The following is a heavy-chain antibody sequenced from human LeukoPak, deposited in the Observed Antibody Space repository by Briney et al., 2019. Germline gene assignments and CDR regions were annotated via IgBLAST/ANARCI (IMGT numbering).Heavy chain of an antibody. Sequence: KTSETLSLTCTVSGYSISSGYYWGWIRQPPGKGLEWIGSIYHSGSTYYNPSLKSRVTISVDTSKNQFSLKLSSVTAADTAVYYCARGGSSSWYETRRNWFDPWGQGTLVTVSS. D-gene: IGHD6-13*01. J-gene: IGHJ5*02. V-gene: IGHV4-38-2*02. CDR2: IYHSGST. CDR3: ARGGSSSWYETRRNWFDP. CDR1: GYSISSGYY.